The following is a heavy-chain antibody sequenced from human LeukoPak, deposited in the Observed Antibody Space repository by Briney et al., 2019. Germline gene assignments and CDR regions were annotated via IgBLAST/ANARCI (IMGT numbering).Heavy chain of an antibody. CDR1: GFTFGDHY. J-gene: IGHJ4*02. V-gene: IGHV3-72*01. CDR3: AKERGYEDYYFDY. Sequence: PGGSLRLSCAASGFTFGDHYMDWVRQAPGKGLEWVGRTGNKANSYTTRYAASVKGRFTISRDDSKNSLYLQMNSLKTEDTAVYHCAKERGYEDYYFDYWGQGTLVIVSS. D-gene: IGHD3-10*01. CDR2: TGNKANSYTT.